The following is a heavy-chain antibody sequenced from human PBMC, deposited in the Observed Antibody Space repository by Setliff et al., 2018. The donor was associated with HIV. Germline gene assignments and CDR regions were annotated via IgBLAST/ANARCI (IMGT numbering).Heavy chain of an antibody. CDR1: GYSFTTYW. Sequence: GESLKISCKTSGYSFTTYWIGWVRQMPGKGLEWMAILYPGDSDTRYSPSFQSQVTVSADKSIGTACLQWNSLKASDTALYFCARAPNSPYYSNVWYADHWGQGTLVTVSS. CDR3: ARAPNSPYYSNVWYADH. D-gene: IGHD3-22*01. V-gene: IGHV5-51*01. CDR2: LYPGDSDT. J-gene: IGHJ5*02.